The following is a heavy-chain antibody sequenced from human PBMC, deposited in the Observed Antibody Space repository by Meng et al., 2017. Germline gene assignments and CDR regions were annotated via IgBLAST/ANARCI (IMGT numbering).Heavy chain of an antibody. CDR3: ARDRIGVYDAFDI. CDR2: INPSSGGT. J-gene: IGHJ3*02. V-gene: IGHV1-2*02. CDR1: GYTFTDYY. Sequence: ASVKVSCKASGYTFTDYYIYWVRQAPGQGLELMGCINPSSGGTNYAQKFQGRVTMTRDTSISTAYMELSSLRSDDTAAYYCARDRIGVYDAFDIWGQGTLVTVSS. D-gene: IGHD6-19*01.